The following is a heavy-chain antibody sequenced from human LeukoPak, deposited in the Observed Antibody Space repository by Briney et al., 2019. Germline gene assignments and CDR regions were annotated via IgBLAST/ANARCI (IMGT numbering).Heavy chain of an antibody. CDR3: ARVGEVGYFDY. V-gene: IGHV4-59*01. D-gene: IGHD3-10*01. J-gene: IGHJ4*02. Sequence: SETLSLTCTVSGGSISSYYWSWIRQPPGKGLEWIGYIYYSGSTNYNPSLKSRVTISVDTSKNQFSLKLSSVTAADTAVYYCARVGEVGYFDYWGQGTLVTVSS. CDR1: GGSISSYY. CDR2: IYYSGST.